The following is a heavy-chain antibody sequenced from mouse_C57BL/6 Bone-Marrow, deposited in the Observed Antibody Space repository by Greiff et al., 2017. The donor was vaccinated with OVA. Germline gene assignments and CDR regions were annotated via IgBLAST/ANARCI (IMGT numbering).Heavy chain of an antibody. CDR3: ARPFYGSPWFAY. CDR1: GFTFSSYT. D-gene: IGHD1-1*01. Sequence: DVQLVESGGGLVKPGGSLKLSCAASGFTFSSYTMSWVRQTPEKRLEWVATISGGGGNTYYPDSVKGRFTISRDNAKNTLYLQMSSLRSEDTALYYCARPFYGSPWFAYWGQGTLVTVSA. J-gene: IGHJ3*01. CDR2: ISGGGGNT. V-gene: IGHV5-9*01.